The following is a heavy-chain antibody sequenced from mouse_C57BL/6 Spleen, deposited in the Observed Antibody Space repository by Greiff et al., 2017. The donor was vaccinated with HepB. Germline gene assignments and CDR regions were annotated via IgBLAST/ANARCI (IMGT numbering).Heavy chain of an antibody. V-gene: IGHV1-59*01. CDR3: ARDSNYVFDY. CDR2: IDPSDSYN. J-gene: IGHJ2*01. CDR1: GYTFTSYW. D-gene: IGHD2-5*01. Sequence: VQLQQPGAELVRPGPSVKLSCKASGYTFTSYWMHWVKQRPGQGLEWIGVIDPSDSYNNYNQKFKGKATLTVDTPSSTAYMQLSSLTSEDSAVYYCARDSNYVFDYWGQGTTRTVSS.